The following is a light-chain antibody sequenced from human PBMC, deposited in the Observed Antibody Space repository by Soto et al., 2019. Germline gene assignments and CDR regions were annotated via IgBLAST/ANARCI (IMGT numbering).Light chain of an antibody. V-gene: IGKV1-39*01. CDR3: QQSYTTPWT. Sequence: DIRMTQSPSSLSVSVGDGVTITCRASETINNYLNWYQQKPGRAPKLLIHAASTLQSGVPSRFIGSGSGTDFTLTISSLQPEDFATYSCQQSYTTPWTFGLGTRVEI. CDR2: AAS. CDR1: ETINNY. J-gene: IGKJ1*01.